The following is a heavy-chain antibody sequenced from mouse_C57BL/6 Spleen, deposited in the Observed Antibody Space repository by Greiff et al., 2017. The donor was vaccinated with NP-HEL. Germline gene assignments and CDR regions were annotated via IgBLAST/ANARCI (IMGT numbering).Heavy chain of an antibody. Sequence: QVQLQQPGAELVKPGASVKMSCKASGYTFTSYWITWVKQRPGQGLEWIGDIYPGSGSTNYNEKFKSKATLTVDTSSSTAYMQLSSLTSEDSAVYYVARDDYITTVVATNPYWYFDVWGTGTTVTVSS. CDR3: ARDDYITTVVATNPYWYFDV. V-gene: IGHV1-55*01. CDR1: GYTFTSYW. J-gene: IGHJ1*03. CDR2: IYPGSGST. D-gene: IGHD1-1*01.